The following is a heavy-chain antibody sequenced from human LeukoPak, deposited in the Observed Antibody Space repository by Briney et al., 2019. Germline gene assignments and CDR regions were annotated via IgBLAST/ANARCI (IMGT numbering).Heavy chain of an antibody. J-gene: IGHJ6*02. CDR2: ISYDGSNK. Sequence: GGSLRLSCAASGFTFSSYAMHWVRQAPGKGLEWVAVISYDGSNKYYADSVKGRFTISRDDSKNTLYLQMNSLRAEDTAVYYCAREVGVQLWSNYYGMDVWGQGTTVTVSS. CDR3: AREVGVQLWSNYYGMDV. D-gene: IGHD5-18*01. CDR1: GFTFSSYA. V-gene: IGHV3-30*04.